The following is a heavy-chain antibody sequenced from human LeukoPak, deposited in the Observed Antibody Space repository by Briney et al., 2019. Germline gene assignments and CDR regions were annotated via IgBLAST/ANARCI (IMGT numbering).Heavy chain of an antibody. D-gene: IGHD3-22*01. CDR3: ASRGGLYYDSSGYPDAFDI. Sequence: HPGGSLRLSCAASGFTFSSYAMHWVRQAPGKGLEWVAVISYDGSNKYYADSVKGRFTISRDNSKSTLYLQMNSLRAEDTAVYYCASRGGLYYDSSGYPDAFDIWGQGTMVTVSS. CDR2: ISYDGSNK. V-gene: IGHV3-30-3*01. CDR1: GFTFSSYA. J-gene: IGHJ3*02.